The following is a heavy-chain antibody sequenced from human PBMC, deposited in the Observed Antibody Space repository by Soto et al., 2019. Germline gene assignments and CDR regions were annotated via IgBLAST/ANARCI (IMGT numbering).Heavy chain of an antibody. CDR3: ARRPPPGSGGPDDAFDI. Sequence: PGESLKMSCQRSGYNFTNDWIDWVRQVPGKGLEWMGIIYLDDSNTRYSPSFQGQVTISADKSISTAYLQWSSLKASDTAMYYCARRPPPGSGGPDDAFDIWGQGTMVTVSS. V-gene: IGHV5-51*01. D-gene: IGHD2-15*01. J-gene: IGHJ3*02. CDR2: IYLDDSNT. CDR1: GYNFTNDW.